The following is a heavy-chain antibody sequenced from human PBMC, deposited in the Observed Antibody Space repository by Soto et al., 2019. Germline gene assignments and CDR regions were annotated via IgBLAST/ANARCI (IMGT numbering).Heavy chain of an antibody. D-gene: IGHD3-10*01. J-gene: IGHJ4*02. V-gene: IGHV4-31*03. CDR2: IYYSGST. CDR1: GGSISSGGYY. Sequence: SETLSLTCTVSGGSISSGGYYWSWIRQHPGKGLEWIGYIYYSGSTYYNPSLKSRVTISVDTSKNQFSLKLSSVTAADTAVYYCARDRPYYYGSGSYGAELDYWGQGTLLTVSS. CDR3: ARDRPYYYGSGSYGAELDY.